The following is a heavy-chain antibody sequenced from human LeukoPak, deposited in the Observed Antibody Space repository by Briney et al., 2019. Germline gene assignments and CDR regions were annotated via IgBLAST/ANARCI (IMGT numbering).Heavy chain of an antibody. CDR3: AKDLRSGYEYDSTFDY. Sequence: PGRSLRLSCAASGFTFSSYGMHWVRQAPGKGLEWVAVIWYDGSNKYYADSVKGRFTISRDNSKNTLYLQMNSLRAEDTAVYYCAKDLRSGYEYDSTFDYWGQGTLVTVSS. V-gene: IGHV3-33*06. D-gene: IGHD3-22*01. CDR2: IWYDGSNK. CDR1: GFTFSSYG. J-gene: IGHJ4*02.